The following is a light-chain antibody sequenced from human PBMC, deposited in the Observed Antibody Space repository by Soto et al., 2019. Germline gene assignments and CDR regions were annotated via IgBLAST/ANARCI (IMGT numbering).Light chain of an antibody. CDR3: PKYNSAPWT. V-gene: IGKV1-27*01. Sequence: DIQMTQSPSSLSASVGDRVTITCRASQGISNYLAWYQQKPGKDPKLLIYTTSNSQSGLPSRFSDSGSRTNFTLTISSLQPEDVATYYCPKYNSAPWTFGPGTKVEIK. J-gene: IGKJ1*01. CDR1: QGISNY. CDR2: TTS.